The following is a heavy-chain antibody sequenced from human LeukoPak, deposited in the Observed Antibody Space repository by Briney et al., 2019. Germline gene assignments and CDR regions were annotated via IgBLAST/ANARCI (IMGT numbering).Heavy chain of an antibody. CDR3: ARSSGYDEDFDY. V-gene: IGHV1-8*01. D-gene: IGHD5-12*01. CDR2: VNPNSSDT. J-gene: IGHJ4*02. Sequence: ASVKVSCKASGYTFSSNDINWVRQASGQGLEWMGWVNPNSSDTGYAQKFQGRVTMTRNTSISTAYMELSSLRSKDRAVYYCARSSGYDEDFDYWGQGTLVTVSS. CDR1: GYTFSSND.